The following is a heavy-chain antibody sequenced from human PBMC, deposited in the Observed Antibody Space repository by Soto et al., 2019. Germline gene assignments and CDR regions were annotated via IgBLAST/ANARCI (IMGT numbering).Heavy chain of an antibody. CDR1: GGSFGGYY. CDR2: INQSGST. V-gene: IGHV4-34*01. J-gene: IGHJ4*02. D-gene: IGHD2-15*01. CDR3: ARGHRGYCSGGSCYRAPEC. Sequence: SETLSRTCSVYGGSFGGYYLSWIRQPPGKGLERIGKINQSGSTNYNPPLKSLVTISVNTSKNQSSQKRSAVTDADTAVYYCARGHRGYCSGGSCYRAPECWGQGSLVTVSS.